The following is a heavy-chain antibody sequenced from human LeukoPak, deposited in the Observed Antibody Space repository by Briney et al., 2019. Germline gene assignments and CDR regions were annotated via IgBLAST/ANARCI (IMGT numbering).Heavy chain of an antibody. Sequence: GGSLRLSCAASGFTFSNYWLNWVRQAPGKGLELVANIKEDGSEKYYVDSVKGRFTISRDNAKNSLFLQMNSLRAEDTAVYYCARTLRGGGALDYWGQGTLVTVSS. CDR2: IKEDGSEK. J-gene: IGHJ4*02. CDR3: ARTLRGGGALDY. D-gene: IGHD3-16*01. V-gene: IGHV3-7*03. CDR1: GFTFSNYW.